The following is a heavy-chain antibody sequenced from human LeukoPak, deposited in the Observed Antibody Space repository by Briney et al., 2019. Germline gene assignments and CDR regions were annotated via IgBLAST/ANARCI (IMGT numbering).Heavy chain of an antibody. D-gene: IGHD6-13*01. CDR3: ATSSWYRGGLDY. J-gene: IGHJ4*02. CDR2: FDPEDGET. V-gene: IGHV1-24*01. Sequence: ALVKVSCKVSGYTLTELSMHWVRQAPGKGLEWMGGFDPEDGETIYAQKFQGRVTMTEDTSTDTAYMELSSLRSEDTAVYYCATSSWYRGGLDYWGQGTLVTVSS. CDR1: GYTLTELS.